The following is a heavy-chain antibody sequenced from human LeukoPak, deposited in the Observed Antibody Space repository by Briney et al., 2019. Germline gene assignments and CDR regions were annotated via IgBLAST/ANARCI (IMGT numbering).Heavy chain of an antibody. Sequence: ASVKVSFKASGYTFTSYDINWVRQATGQGLEWMGWMNPNSGNTGSAQKFQGRVTMTRNTSISTAYMELSSLRSEDTAVYYCATGGPYGSVLRPSSVWGQGTTVTVSS. CDR3: ATGGPYGSVLRPSSV. J-gene: IGHJ6*02. CDR1: GYTFTSYD. D-gene: IGHD3-10*01. CDR2: MNPNSGNT. V-gene: IGHV1-8*01.